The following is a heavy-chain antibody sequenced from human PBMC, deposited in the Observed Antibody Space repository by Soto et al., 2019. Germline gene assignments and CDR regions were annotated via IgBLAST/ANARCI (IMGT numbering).Heavy chain of an antibody. CDR1: GGTFKNFN. D-gene: IGHD1-26*01. J-gene: IGHJ6*02. V-gene: IGHV1-69*01. Sequence: QVQLVQSGAEVKKPGSSVKVSCKASGGTFKNFNFNWVRQAPGQGLEWMGGIIPMFGTADYAQRFQGRVTITADDSTSTAYLEMSSLRSKDTAEYYCARDESGDSYYYYYGMDVWGQGTTVTVSS. CDR2: IIPMFGTA. CDR3: ARDESGDSYYYYYGMDV.